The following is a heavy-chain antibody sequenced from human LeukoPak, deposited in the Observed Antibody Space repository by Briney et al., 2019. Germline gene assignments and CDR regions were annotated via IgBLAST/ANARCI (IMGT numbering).Heavy chain of an antibody. CDR1: GGSISSGGYY. J-gene: IGHJ6*03. CDR2: IYHSGST. V-gene: IGHV4-30-2*01. CDR3: ARRAKPAAIKYYYYMDV. D-gene: IGHD2-2*01. Sequence: ASETLSLTCTVSGGSISSGGYYWSWIRQPPGKGLEWIGYIYHSGSTYYNPSLKSRVTISVDRSKNQFSLKLSSVTAADTAVYYCARRAKPAAIKYYYYMDVWGKGTTVTVSS.